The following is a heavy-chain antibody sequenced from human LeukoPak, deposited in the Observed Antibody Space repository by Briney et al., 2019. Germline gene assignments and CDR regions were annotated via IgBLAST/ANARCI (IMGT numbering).Heavy chain of an antibody. CDR3: ARSSGWFDP. J-gene: IGHJ5*02. V-gene: IGHV4-39*01. CDR2: IYYSGST. Sequence: SETLSLTCTVPGGSISSSSDYWGWIRQPPGKGLEWIGSIYYSGSTNYNPSLKSRVTISVDTSKNQFSLKLYSVTAADTAVYYCARSSGWFDPWGQGTLVTVSS. CDR1: GGSISSSSDY.